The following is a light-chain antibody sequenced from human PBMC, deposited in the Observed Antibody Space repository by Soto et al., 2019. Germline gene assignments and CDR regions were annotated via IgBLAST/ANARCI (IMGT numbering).Light chain of an antibody. CDR2: ATS. CDR3: QQSYTDPWT. V-gene: IGKV1-39*01. Sequence: DIQMTQSPSSLSAFVGDRVTVSCRSSQTIFSYLNWYQVRPGKAPKPLIFATSHLNSVVPSRFSGSGSGTDFTLTINNLQPEDFATYYCQQSYTDPWTFGQGTKVEIK. J-gene: IGKJ1*01. CDR1: QTIFSY.